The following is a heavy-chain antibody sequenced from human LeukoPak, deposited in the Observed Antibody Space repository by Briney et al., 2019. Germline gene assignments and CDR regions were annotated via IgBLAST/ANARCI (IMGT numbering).Heavy chain of an antibody. V-gene: IGHV4-38-2*02. CDR3: ARGYCSSTSCYVGEEWFDP. CDR2: IYHSGGT. D-gene: IGHD2-2*01. CDR1: GYSISSGYY. Sequence: PSETLSLTCTVSGYSISSGYYWGWIRQPPGKGLEWIGSIYHSGGTYYNPSLKSRVTISVDTSKNQFSLKLSSVTAADTAVYYCARGYCSSTSCYVGEEWFDPWGQGTLATVSS. J-gene: IGHJ5*02.